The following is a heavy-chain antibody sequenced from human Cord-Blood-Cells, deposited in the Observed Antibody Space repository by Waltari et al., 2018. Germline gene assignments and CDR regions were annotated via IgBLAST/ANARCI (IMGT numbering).Heavy chain of an antibody. Sequence: QVQLVQSGDEVNKPGDSVKVSCKVSGYTLTELTMHWVRQDPGKGLEWMGGFDPEDGETIYAQKFQGRVTMTEATSTDTAYMELSSLRSEDTAVYYCATGPDYDYVWGSYSDYWGQGTLVTVAS. V-gene: IGHV1-24*01. J-gene: IGHJ4*02. CDR1: GYTLTELT. CDR3: ATGPDYDYVWGSYSDY. CDR2: FDPEDGET. D-gene: IGHD3-16*01.